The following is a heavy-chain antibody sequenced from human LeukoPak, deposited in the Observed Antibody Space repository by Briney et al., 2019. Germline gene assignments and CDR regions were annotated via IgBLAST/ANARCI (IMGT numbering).Heavy chain of an antibody. D-gene: IGHD3-16*01. CDR3: ARAFSTELYYYYYYMDV. Sequence: ASVKVSCKASGYTFTGYYMHWVRQATGQGLEWMGWINPNSGCTNYAQKFQGRVTMTRDTSISTAYMELSRLRSDDTAVYYCARAFSTELYYYYYYMDVWGKGTTVTVSS. J-gene: IGHJ6*03. V-gene: IGHV1-2*02. CDR1: GYTFTGYY. CDR2: INPNSGCT.